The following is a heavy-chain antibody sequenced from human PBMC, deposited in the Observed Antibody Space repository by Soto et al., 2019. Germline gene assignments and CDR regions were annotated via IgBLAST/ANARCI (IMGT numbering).Heavy chain of an antibody. CDR2: IIPVFGAP. CDR3: ARSANLYYGAGLDY. J-gene: IGHJ4*02. D-gene: IGHD3-10*01. V-gene: IGHV1-69*01. CDR1: GGTFNSHA. Sequence: QVQLVQAEAEVRKPGSSMKVSCKASGGTFNSHAVHWVRQAPGQGLEWMGGIIPVFGAPSYSPRFQGRLTITADESTSTAHLELIGLRSDDTALYYCARSANLYYGAGLDYWAQGTLVTVSS.